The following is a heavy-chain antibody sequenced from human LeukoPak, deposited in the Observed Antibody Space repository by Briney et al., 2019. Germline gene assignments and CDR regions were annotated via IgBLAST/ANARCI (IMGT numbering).Heavy chain of an antibody. J-gene: IGHJ4*02. CDR2: IYYSGST. CDR1: GGSISSYY. Sequence: SETLSLTCTVSGGSISSYYWSWIRQPPGKGLEWIGYIYYSGSTNYNPSLKSRVTISVDTSKNQFSLKLSPVTAADTAVYYCASYSYGYFNYWGQGTLVTVSS. D-gene: IGHD5-18*01. V-gene: IGHV4-59*01. CDR3: ASYSYGYFNY.